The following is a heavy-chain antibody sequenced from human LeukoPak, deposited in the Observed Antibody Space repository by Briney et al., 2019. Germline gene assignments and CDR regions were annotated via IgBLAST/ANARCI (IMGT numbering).Heavy chain of an antibody. D-gene: IGHD5-12*01. CDR3: VREAEVVPXDIGVYYSYFMDV. CDR1: GFTFSNNW. J-gene: IGHJ6*03. Sequence: GGSLRLSCAASGFTFSNNWMHWVRQAPGKGLVWVSRINPDGRRADYATSVKGRFTISRDNAKNTLYLQANNLRAEDTAVYYCVREAEVVPXDIGVYYSYFMDVWGKGTPVTVSS. CDR2: INPDGRRA. V-gene: IGHV3-74*01.